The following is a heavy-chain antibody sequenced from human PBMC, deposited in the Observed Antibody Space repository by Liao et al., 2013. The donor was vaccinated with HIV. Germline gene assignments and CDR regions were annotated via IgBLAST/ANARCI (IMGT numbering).Heavy chain of an antibody. D-gene: IGHD2-15*01. J-gene: IGHJ5*02. CDR2: T. V-gene: IGHV4-39*07. CDR3: AREQWSTPES. Sequence: TYQTPSLKSRVTISADTSKNQVSLGLNSVTAADTAVYYCAREQWSTPESWGQGILVTVSS.